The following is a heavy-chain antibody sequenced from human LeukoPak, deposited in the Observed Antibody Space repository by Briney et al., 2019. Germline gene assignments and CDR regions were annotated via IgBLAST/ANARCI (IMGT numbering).Heavy chain of an antibody. D-gene: IGHD3-22*01. V-gene: IGHV3-30*18. CDR3: AKEGGLSSGYYYLDY. CDR1: GFTFSSYC. J-gene: IGHJ4*02. Sequence: GRSLRLSCAASGFTFSSYCMHCVRQAPGKGLEWLAVISYDGSNKYYAECVKGRFHIPEDNFKEKVYLQMNSLRAEDTAVYYCAKEGGLSSGYYYLDYWGQGTLVSVSS. CDR2: ISYDGSNK.